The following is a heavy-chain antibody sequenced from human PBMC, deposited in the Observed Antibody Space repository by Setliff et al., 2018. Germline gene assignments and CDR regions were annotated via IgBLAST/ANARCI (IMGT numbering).Heavy chain of an antibody. CDR2: IKQDGSQK. Sequence: PGGSLRLSCAASGFTFSRYWMIWVRQAPGRGLEWVANIKQDGSQKYYVDYVKGRFTISRDNARNSLYLQMNSLRAEDTAVYYCTRDLSPYDSSGYYDAFDMWGQGTMVTVSS. V-gene: IGHV3-7*01. J-gene: IGHJ3*02. CDR1: GFTFSRYW. D-gene: IGHD3-22*01. CDR3: TRDLSPYDSSGYYDAFDM.